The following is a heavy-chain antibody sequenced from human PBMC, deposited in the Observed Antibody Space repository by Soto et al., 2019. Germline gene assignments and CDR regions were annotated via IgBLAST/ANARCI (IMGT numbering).Heavy chain of an antibody. CDR3: ARDRAHSSSWYYFDY. J-gene: IGHJ4*02. CDR2: ISSSSSYT. CDR1: GFTVSYYY. Sequence: GWSLGLCRAASGFTVSYYYMSGIRKDPGKGLEWVSYISSSSSYTNYADSVKGRFTISRDNAKNSLYLQMNSLRAEDTAVYYCARDRAHSSSWYYFDYWGQGTLVTVSS. V-gene: IGHV3-11*06. D-gene: IGHD6-13*01.